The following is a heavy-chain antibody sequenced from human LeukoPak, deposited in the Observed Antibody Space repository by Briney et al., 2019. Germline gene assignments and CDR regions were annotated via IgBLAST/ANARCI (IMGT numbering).Heavy chain of an antibody. V-gene: IGHV3-48*03. J-gene: IGHJ4*02. CDR1: GFSFNNYE. Sequence: GGSLRLSCEASGFSFNNYEMNWVRRAPGKGLEWFSYISSSGSTTYYADSVKGRFSISRDNSKDSLYLQMRSLSAEDTAVYYCARGFGSSYPRFDSWGQGTRVTVSS. D-gene: IGHD3-3*01. CDR3: ARGFGSSYPRFDS. CDR2: ISSSGSTT.